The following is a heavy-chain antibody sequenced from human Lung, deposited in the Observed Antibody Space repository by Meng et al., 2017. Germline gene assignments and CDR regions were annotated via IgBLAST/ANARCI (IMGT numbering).Heavy chain of an antibody. D-gene: IGHD3-10*01. CDR3: AKYSYGLGDYLDY. CDR1: GFSFSSYA. V-gene: IGHV3-23*04. Sequence: EVQLGESGGGLVQPGGSLRLSCAASGFSFSSYAMSWVRHAPGKGLEWVSALSGGGFTTYYADSVKGRFAISRHNSKNTLYLQMNSLRAEDTALYYCAKYSYGLGDYLDYWGQGALVTVSS. J-gene: IGHJ4*02. CDR2: LSGGGFTT.